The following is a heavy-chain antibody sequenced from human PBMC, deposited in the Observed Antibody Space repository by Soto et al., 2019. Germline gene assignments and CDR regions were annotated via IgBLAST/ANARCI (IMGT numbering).Heavy chain of an antibody. D-gene: IGHD6-19*01. CDR2: IIPIFGTA. J-gene: IGHJ6*02. Sequence: SVKVSCKASGGTFSSYAISWVRQAPGQGLEWMGGIIPIFGTANYAQKFQGRVTITADESTSTAYMELSSLRSEDTAVYYCARVTVAGDPGYYGMDVWGQGTPVTVSS. CDR3: ARVTVAGDPGYYGMDV. CDR1: GGTFSSYA. V-gene: IGHV1-69*13.